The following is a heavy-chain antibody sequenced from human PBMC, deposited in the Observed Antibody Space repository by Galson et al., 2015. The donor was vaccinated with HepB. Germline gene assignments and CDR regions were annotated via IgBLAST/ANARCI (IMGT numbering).Heavy chain of an antibody. D-gene: IGHD3-22*01. J-gene: IGHJ2*01. CDR1: GFTFSTYA. CDR2: ISASAGST. Sequence: SLRLSCAASGFTFSTYAMSWVRQAPGKGLEWVSLISASAGSTYYADSVKGRFTISRGNSKNTLYLQMNSLRAEDTAVYYCAKPYYHDSRGWREHWYFDLWGRGTLVPVSS. CDR3: AKPYYHDSRGWREHWYFDL. V-gene: IGHV3-23*01.